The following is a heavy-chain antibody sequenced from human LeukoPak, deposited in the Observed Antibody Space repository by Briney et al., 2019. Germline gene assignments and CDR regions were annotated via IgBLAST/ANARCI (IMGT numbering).Heavy chain of an antibody. CDR2: ISSISTYI. V-gene: IGHV3-21*01. D-gene: IGHD5-12*01. Sequence: GGSLRLSCAASGFTFNTYTMNWVRQAPGKGLEWVSSISSISTYIYYADSVKGRFTISRDNARDSLYLQMNSLRAEDTAVYFCARDKGVVATKTFDYWGQGTLATVSS. CDR1: GFTFNTYT. J-gene: IGHJ4*02. CDR3: ARDKGVVATKTFDY.